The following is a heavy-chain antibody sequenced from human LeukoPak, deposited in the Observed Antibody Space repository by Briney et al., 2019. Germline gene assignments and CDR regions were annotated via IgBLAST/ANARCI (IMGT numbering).Heavy chain of an antibody. D-gene: IGHD2-21*02. J-gene: IGHJ4*02. CDR2: MNQDGSHK. CDR3: ARVPIVVATVIGFDY. V-gene: IGHV3-7*04. CDR1: GFTFSTFW. Sequence: GGSLRLSCAASGFTFSTFWMSWVRQAPGKGLEWVANMNQDGSHKYYLDSVKGRFTISRDNAKNSLYLQMNSLRAEDTAVYYCARVPIVVATVIGFDYWGQGTLVTVSS.